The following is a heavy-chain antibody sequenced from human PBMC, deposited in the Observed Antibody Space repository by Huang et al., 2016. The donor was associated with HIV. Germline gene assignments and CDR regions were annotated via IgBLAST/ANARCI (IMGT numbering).Heavy chain of an antibody. V-gene: IGHV3-74*01. D-gene: IGHD2-15*01. CDR2: IKIDGRTT. CDR1: GFKFSNYW. J-gene: IGHJ3*02. CDR3: ARAGGFEI. Sequence: EEHLVESGGGLVQPGGSLRLSCEASGFKFSNYWMQWVRQAPGKGLMWVARIKIDGRTTDYADSVKGRFTSYRDNAKNTLYLQMSSLTAEDTAIYYCARAGGFEIWGQGTVVTVSS.